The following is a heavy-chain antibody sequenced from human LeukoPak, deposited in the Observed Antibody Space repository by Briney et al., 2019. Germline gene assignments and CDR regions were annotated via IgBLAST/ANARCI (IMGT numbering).Heavy chain of an antibody. D-gene: IGHD3-3*01. Sequence: SETLSLTCTVSGGSISSSSYYWGWIRQPPGKGLEWIGSIYYSGSTYYNPSLKSRVTISVDTSKNQFSLKLSSVTAADTAVYYCACRRARFYGMDVWGQGTTVTVSS. J-gene: IGHJ6*02. V-gene: IGHV4-39*07. CDR1: GGSISSSSYY. CDR2: IYYSGST. CDR3: ACRRARFYGMDV.